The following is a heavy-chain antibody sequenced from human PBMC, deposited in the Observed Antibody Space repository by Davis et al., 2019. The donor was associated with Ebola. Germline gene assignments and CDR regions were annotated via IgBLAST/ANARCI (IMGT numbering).Heavy chain of an antibody. V-gene: IGHV1-46*01. CDR1: GYTFTNYY. CDR2: INPNDGRT. D-gene: IGHD4-17*01. CDR3: ASSLMTTVPEGDY. Sequence: ASVKVSCKASGYTFTNYYMHWVRQAPGQGLEWMGMINPNDGRTIYAQKFQGRVTMTRDTSTSTVYMELSSLRSEDTAVYYCASSLMTTVPEGDYWGQGTLVTVSS. J-gene: IGHJ4*02.